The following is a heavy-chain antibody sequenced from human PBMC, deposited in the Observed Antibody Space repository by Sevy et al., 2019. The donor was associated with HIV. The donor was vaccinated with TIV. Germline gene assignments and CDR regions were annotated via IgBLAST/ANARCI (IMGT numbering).Heavy chain of an antibody. CDR1: GFTFSGYG. Sequence: GGSLRLSCAGSGFTFSGYGMHWVRQAPGKGLEWLAVISWDASNKYYADSVKDRFTISRDNSKNTLYLQMNSLRAEDTAVYYCAKRTIAGDHFDYWGQGTLVTVSS. V-gene: IGHV3-30*18. D-gene: IGHD7-27*01. CDR3: AKRTIAGDHFDY. J-gene: IGHJ4*02. CDR2: ISWDASNK.